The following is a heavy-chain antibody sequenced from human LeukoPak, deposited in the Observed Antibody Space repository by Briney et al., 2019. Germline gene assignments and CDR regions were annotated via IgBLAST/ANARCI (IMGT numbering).Heavy chain of an antibody. V-gene: IGHV4-38-2*01. J-gene: IGHJ4*02. D-gene: IGHD3-22*01. Sequence: PSETLSLTCAVSGYSISTSYCWGWIRQPPGKGLEWIGTIHHSGDTYYNPSLKSRVTTSLDTSKNQFSLHLSSVTAADTALYYCARASNSGYYYFDYWGQGTLVTVSS. CDR2: IHHSGDT. CDR1: GYSISTSYC. CDR3: ARASNSGYYYFDY.